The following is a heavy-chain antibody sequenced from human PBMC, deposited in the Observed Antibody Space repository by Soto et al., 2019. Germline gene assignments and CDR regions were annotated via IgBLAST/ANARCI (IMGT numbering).Heavy chain of an antibody. CDR3: ARDRCYDGTCYSASDS. J-gene: IGHJ5*01. V-gene: IGHV3-48*02. Sequence: RGALIVPWAASGFSFSTYNMYWVRQAPGKGPEWIAYISTTSFTIYYADSVKGRFTISRDNYRNSLYLEMNSLRDEDTAVYYCARDRCYDGTCYSASDSWGQGTLVTVSS. CDR1: GFSFSTYN. D-gene: IGHD2-15*01. CDR2: ISTTSFTI.